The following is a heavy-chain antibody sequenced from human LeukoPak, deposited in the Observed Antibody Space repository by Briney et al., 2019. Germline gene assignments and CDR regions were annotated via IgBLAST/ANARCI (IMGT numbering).Heavy chain of an antibody. Sequence: GGSLRLSCAASGFTVSSNYMSWVRQAPGKGLEWVSVIYSGGSTYYADSVKGRFTISRDNSKNTLYLQMNSLRAEDTAVYYCAREAYYYDSSGDDYWGQGTLVTVSS. CDR2: IYSGGST. D-gene: IGHD3-22*01. V-gene: IGHV3-66*01. J-gene: IGHJ4*02. CDR1: GFTVSSNY. CDR3: AREAYYYDSSGDDY.